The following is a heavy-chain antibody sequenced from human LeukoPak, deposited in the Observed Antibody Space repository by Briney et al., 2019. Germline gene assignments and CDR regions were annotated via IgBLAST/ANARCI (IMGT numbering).Heavy chain of an antibody. CDR3: AKVVRYYDSSGISGG. J-gene: IGHJ4*02. D-gene: IGHD3-22*01. CDR2: ISGSGGST. V-gene: IGHV3-23*01. Sequence: GGSLRLSCAASGFTFSSYAMSWVRQAPGKGLEWVSAISGSGGSTYYADSVKGRFTISRDNSKNTLYLQMNSLRAEDTAVYYCAKVVRYYDSSGISGGCGQGTLVTVSS. CDR1: GFTFSSYA.